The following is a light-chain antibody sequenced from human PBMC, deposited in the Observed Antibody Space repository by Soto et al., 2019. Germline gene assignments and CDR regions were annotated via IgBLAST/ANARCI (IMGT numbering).Light chain of an antibody. CDR2: RNN. CDR3: AAWDDSLNGYV. Sequence: QSVLTQPPSASGTPGQRVTISCSGSSSNIGTNTVNWYQHLPGTAPKLLIYRNNERPSGVPDRFSGSKSGTSASLALSGLQSEDEADYYCAAWDDSLNGYVFGTGTKLTVL. V-gene: IGLV1-44*01. J-gene: IGLJ1*01. CDR1: SSNIGTNT.